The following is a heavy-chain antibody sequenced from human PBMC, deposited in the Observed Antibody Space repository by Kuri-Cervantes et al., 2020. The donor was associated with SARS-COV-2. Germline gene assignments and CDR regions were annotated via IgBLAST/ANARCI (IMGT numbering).Heavy chain of an antibody. J-gene: IGHJ3*02. D-gene: IGHD2-2*02. CDR2: IIPIFGTA. V-gene: IGHV1-69*06. CDR3: ARGGVGYCSSTSCYSFWAFDI. CDR1: GYTFTGHY. Sequence: SVKVSCKASGYTFTGHYIHWVRQAPGQGLEWMGGIIPIFGTANYAQKFQGRVTITADKSTSTAYMELSSLRSEDTAVYYCARGGVGYCSSTSCYSFWAFDIWGQGTMVTVSS.